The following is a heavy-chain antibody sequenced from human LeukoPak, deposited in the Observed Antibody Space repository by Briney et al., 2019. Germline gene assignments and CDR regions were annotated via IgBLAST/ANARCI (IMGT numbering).Heavy chain of an antibody. J-gene: IGHJ4*02. Sequence: SETLSLTCAVYGGSFSGYYWSWIRQPPGKGLEWIGEINHSGSTNYNPSLKSRVTISVDTSKNQFSLKLSSVTVADTAVYYCARGRGWLQVFDYWGQGTLVTVSS. V-gene: IGHV4-34*01. CDR2: INHSGST. D-gene: IGHD5-24*01. CDR1: GGSFSGYY. CDR3: ARGRGWLQVFDY.